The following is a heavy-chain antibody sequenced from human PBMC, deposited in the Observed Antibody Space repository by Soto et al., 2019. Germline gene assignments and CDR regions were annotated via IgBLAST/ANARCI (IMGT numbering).Heavy chain of an antibody. J-gene: IGHJ3*02. V-gene: IGHV4-34*01. CDR1: GGSFSGYY. CDR3: AXPXXXXXGAFDI. Sequence: QVQLQQWGAGLLKPSETLSLTCAVYGGSFSGYYXSXXRQPPGKGLESIGEINHSGSTNYNPSLKSRVTISVDTSKNQFSLKLSSVTAADTAVXXXAXPXXXXXGAFDIWGQGTMVTVSS. CDR2: INHSGST.